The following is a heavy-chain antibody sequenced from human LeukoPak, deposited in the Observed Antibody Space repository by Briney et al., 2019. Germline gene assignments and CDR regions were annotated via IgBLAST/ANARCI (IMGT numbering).Heavy chain of an antibody. J-gene: IGHJ4*02. V-gene: IGHV3-23*01. CDR1: GFRFSNFA. CDR3: AKGAYDYIEMGYFDD. Sequence: PGGSLRLSCAASGFRFSNFAMSWVRQAPGKGLDWVSLIIGSRGDTLYAGSVKGRFTISRDISKNRLYLQMNSLRAEDTALYYCAKGAYDYIEMGYFDDWGQGTLVTVSS. CDR2: IIGSRGDT. D-gene: IGHD5-12*01.